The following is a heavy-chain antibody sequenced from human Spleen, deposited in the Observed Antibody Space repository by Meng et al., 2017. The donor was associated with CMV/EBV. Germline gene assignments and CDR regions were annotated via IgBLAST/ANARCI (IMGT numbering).Heavy chain of an antibody. CDR1: GFTFDNYA. J-gene: IGHJ5*02. CDR3: AKDVSRQFNWLQGVFGS. V-gene: IGHV3-9*01. CDR2: ITWNSNNV. Sequence: SLKISCVASGFTFDNYAMHWVRQAPGKGLEWVSGITWNSNNVGYVDSVTGRFTISRDNPKNSLYLQMNNLRTEDTALYYCAKDVSRQFNWLQGVFGSWGQGTLVTVSS. D-gene: IGHD3-9*01.